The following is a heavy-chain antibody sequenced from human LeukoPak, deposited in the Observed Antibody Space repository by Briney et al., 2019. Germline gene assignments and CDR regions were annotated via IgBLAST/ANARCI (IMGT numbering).Heavy chain of an antibody. Sequence: SGPTLVKPPQTLTLTCTFSGFSLSTSGVGVGWIRQPPGKALEWLALIYWNDDKRYSPSLKSRLTITKDTSKNQVVLTMTNMDPVDTATYYCAHLSSSWYGYYFDYWGQGTLVTVSS. CDR1: GFSLSTSGVG. CDR3: AHLSSSWYGYYFDY. CDR2: IYWNDDK. D-gene: IGHD6-13*01. V-gene: IGHV2-5*01. J-gene: IGHJ4*02.